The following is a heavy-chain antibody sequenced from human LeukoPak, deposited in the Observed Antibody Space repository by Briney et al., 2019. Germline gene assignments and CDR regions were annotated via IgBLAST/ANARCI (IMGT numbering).Heavy chain of an antibody. CDR2: INTNTGIP. J-gene: IGHJ6*02. V-gene: IGHV7-4-1*02. D-gene: IGHD5-18*01. Sequence: ASVKVSCKASGYTFTTYAMHWVRQAPGQRLEWMGWINTNTGIPTYAQGFTGRFVFSLDTSVSTAYLQISSLKAEDTAVYYCARDMRIQLWFPYYYYYGMDVWGQGTTVTVSS. CDR3: ARDMRIQLWFPYYYYYGMDV. CDR1: GYTFTTYA.